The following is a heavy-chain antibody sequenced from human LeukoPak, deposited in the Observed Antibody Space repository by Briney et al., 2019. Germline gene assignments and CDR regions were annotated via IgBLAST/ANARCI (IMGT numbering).Heavy chain of an antibody. V-gene: IGHV4-61*01. CDR2: MSPSGTT. D-gene: IGHD3-22*01. CDR3: ARGQDDRSGTFDY. J-gene: IGHJ4*02. Sequence: PSETLSLTCTVSGDSVSSSSYYLSWNRQPPGKGLDWITYMSPSGTTKYNPSLKSRVTTSVDTSRTQFSLRLSSVTAADTAVYYCARGQDDRSGTFDYWGQGTLVTVSS. CDR1: GDSVSSSSYY.